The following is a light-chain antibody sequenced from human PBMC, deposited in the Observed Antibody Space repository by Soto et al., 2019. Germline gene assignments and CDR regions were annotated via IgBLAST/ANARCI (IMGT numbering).Light chain of an antibody. CDR3: VLYMGSGISV. CDR1: SGSVSTSYY. V-gene: IGLV8-61*01. CDR2: NTN. J-gene: IGLJ3*02. Sequence: QTVVTQEPSFSVSPGGTVTLTCGLSSGSVSTSYYPSWYQQTPGQAPRTLIYNTNTRSSGVPGRFSGSIIGNKAALTIAGAQADDESDYYCVLYMGSGISVFGGGTKLTVL.